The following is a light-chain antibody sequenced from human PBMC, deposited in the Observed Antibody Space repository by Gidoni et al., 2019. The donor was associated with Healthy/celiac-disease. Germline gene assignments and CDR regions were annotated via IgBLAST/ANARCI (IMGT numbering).Light chain of an antibody. J-gene: IGKJ1*01. CDR1: QSISSW. V-gene: IGKV1-5*03. CDR2: KAS. CDR3: QQYNSQWT. Sequence: DIQMPQSPSTLSASVGDRVTIPCRASQSISSWLAWYQQKPGKAPKLLIYKASSLESGVPSRFSGSGSGTEFTLTISSLQPDDFATYYCQQYNSQWTFGQGTKVEIK.